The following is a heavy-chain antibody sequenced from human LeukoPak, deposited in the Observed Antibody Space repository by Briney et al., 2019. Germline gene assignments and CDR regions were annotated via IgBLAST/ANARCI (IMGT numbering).Heavy chain of an antibody. Sequence: GASVKVSCKVSGYTLTELSMHWVRQAPGQGLEWMGGIIPIFGTANYAQKFQGRVTITADESTSTAYMGLSSLRSEDTAVYYCARSGRAVATLNWFDPWGQGTLVTVSS. V-gene: IGHV1-69*13. CDR1: GYTLTELS. CDR2: IIPIFGTA. D-gene: IGHD6-19*01. J-gene: IGHJ5*02. CDR3: ARSGRAVATLNWFDP.